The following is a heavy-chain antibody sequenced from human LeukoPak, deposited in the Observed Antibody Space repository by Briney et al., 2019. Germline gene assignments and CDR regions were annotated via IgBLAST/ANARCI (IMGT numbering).Heavy chain of an antibody. CDR3: ARECIGAVPYYFDY. CDR2: INHSGRS. Sequence: PSETLSLTCAVYGGSFSGYYLSRIRQPPAKGLEGIGGINHSGRSNYNPSLKSRVTISVDTSKNQFSLKLNSVTGADTVVCYGARECIGAVPYYFDYWGQGTLVTVSS. D-gene: IGHD6-13*01. CDR1: GGSFSGYY. J-gene: IGHJ4*02. V-gene: IGHV4-34*01.